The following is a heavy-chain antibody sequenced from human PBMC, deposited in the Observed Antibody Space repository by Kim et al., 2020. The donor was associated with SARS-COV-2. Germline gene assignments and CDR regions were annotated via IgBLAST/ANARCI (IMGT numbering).Heavy chain of an antibody. CDR2: ISYDGSNK. D-gene: IGHD3-22*01. V-gene: IGHV3-30*18. CDR3: AKDYYDSSGYYYAYAISMDI. CDR1: GFTFSSYG. J-gene: IGHJ6*02. Sequence: GGSLRLSCAVSGFTFSSYGMHWVRQAPGKGLEWVAVISYDGSNKYYADSVKGRFTISRDNSKNTLYLQMNSLRAEDTAVYYCAKDYYDSSGYYYAYAISMDIWGQGTTVTVSS.